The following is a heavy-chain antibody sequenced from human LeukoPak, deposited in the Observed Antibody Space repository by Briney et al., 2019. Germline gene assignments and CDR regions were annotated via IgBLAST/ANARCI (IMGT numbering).Heavy chain of an antibody. CDR1: GFTFSGYW. CDR3: ARPGVTTLAY. D-gene: IGHD4-23*01. V-gene: IGHV3-7*05. Sequence: PGGSLRLSCAASGFTFSGYWMSWVRQAPGKGLEWVANIKPEGSEKNYVDSVKGRFTISRDNAKNPLYLQMNSLRAEDTAVYFCARPGVTTLAYWGQGTLVTVSS. CDR2: IKPEGSEK. J-gene: IGHJ4*02.